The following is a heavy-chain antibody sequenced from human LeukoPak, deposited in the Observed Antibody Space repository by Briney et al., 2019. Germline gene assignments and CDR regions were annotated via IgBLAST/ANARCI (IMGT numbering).Heavy chain of an antibody. CDR2: IIPILGIA. Sequence: SVKVSCKASGGTFSSYTISWVRQAPGQGNEWMGRIIPILGIANYAQKFQGRVTITAHKSTSTAYMELSSLRSEDTAVYYCARGVVRSYYYMDVCGKGTTVTVSS. J-gene: IGHJ6*03. V-gene: IGHV1-69*02. D-gene: IGHD3-3*01. CDR1: GGTFSSYT. CDR3: ARGVVRSYYYMDV.